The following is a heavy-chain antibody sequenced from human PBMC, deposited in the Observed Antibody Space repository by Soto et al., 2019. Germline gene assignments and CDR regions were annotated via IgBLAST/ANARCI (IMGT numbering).Heavy chain of an antibody. J-gene: IGHJ5*02. CDR2: IYYSGST. CDR3: ARRRGYMNTVTNWFDP. CDR1: GGSVSSGSYY. V-gene: IGHV4-61*01. Sequence: SETLSLTCTVSGGSVSSGSYYWSWIRQPPGKGLEWIGYIYYSGSTNYNPSLKSRVTISVDTSKNQFSLKLSSVTAADTAVYYCARRRGYMNTVTNWFDPWGQGTLVTVSS. D-gene: IGHD4-17*01.